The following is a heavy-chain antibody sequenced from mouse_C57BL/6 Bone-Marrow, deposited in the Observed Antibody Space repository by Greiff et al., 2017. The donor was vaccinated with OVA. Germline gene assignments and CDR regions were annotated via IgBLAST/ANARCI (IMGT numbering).Heavy chain of an antibody. CDR2: IHPSDSDT. J-gene: IGHJ1*03. CDR1: GYTFTSYW. V-gene: IGHV1-74*01. Sequence: QVQLQQPGAELVKPGASVKVSCKASGYTFTSYWMHWVKQRPGQGLEWIGRIHPSDSDTNYNQKFKGKATLTVDKSSSTAYMQLSSLISEDSSVYYWAIGLYGSSPDWYFDVWGTGTTVTVSS. CDR3: AIGLYGSSPDWYFDV. D-gene: IGHD1-1*01.